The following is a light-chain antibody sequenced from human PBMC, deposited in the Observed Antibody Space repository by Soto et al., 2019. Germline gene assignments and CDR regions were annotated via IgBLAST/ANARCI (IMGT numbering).Light chain of an antibody. CDR1: SGSIASNY. CDR3: QSYDSSNYWV. CDR2: EDN. J-gene: IGLJ3*02. V-gene: IGLV6-57*01. Sequence: NFMLTQPHSVSESPGKTVTISCTRSSGSIASNYVQWYQQRPGSSPTTMIYEDNHRPSGVPDRFSGSIDSSSNSASLTISGLKTEDEADYYCQSYDSSNYWVFGGGTKVTVL.